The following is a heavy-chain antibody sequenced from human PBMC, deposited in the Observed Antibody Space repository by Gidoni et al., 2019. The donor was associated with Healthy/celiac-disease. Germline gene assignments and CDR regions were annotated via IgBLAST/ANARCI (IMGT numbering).Heavy chain of an antibody. V-gene: IGHV1-18*01. CDR1: GHTFTSYG. CDR3: ARASEGASFLDY. Sequence: QVQLVQSGAEVMTPGAPVKVSGKPSGHTFTSYGITWVRQAPGQGLEWMGGISAYNGNTNDAQKLQGRVTMTTDTSTSTAYMELRSLRSDDAAVYYCARASEGASFLDYWGQGTLVTVSS. CDR2: ISAYNGNT. J-gene: IGHJ4*02. D-gene: IGHD1-26*01.